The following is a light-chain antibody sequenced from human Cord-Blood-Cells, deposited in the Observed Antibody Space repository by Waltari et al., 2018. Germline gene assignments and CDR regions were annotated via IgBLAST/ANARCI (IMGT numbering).Light chain of an antibody. Sequence: DIMMTQSPDSLAVSLGERATIHCKSSQSVLYSSHNKNYLAWYQQKPGQPPKLLIYWASTRDSGVPDRFSGSGSGTDFTLTISSLQAEDVAVYYCQQYYSTPHTFGQGIKLEIK. CDR2: WAS. CDR3: QQYYSTPHT. V-gene: IGKV4-1*01. J-gene: IGKJ2*01. CDR1: QSVLYSSHNKNY.